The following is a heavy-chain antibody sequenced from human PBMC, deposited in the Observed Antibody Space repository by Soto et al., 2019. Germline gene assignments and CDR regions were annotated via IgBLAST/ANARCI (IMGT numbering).Heavy chain of an antibody. Sequence: QVQLVQSGAEVKKPGASVKVSCKASGYTFTSYGISWVRQAPGQGLEWMGWISAYNGNTNYAQKLQGRVTMTTDTSTSTAYMELRSLRSDDTAVYYCARERGSYNDYGDFQNWFDPWGQGTLVTVSS. CDR3: ARERGSYNDYGDFQNWFDP. J-gene: IGHJ5*02. CDR1: GYTFTSYG. CDR2: ISAYNGNT. V-gene: IGHV1-18*01. D-gene: IGHD4-17*01.